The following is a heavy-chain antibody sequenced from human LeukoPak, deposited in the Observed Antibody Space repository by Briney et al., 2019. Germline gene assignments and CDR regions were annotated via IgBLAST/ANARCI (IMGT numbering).Heavy chain of an antibody. D-gene: IGHD3-9*01. CDR3: ARAGVAYYDILTGYQIISAKFDY. CDR1: GFTFNNNW. Sequence: HPGGSLRLSCVASGFTFNNNWMHWVRQAPGKGLVWVSRINNDGSTTTYADSVKGRFTISRDNAKNSLYLQMNRLRAEDTAVYYCARAGVAYYDILTGYQIISAKFDYWGQGTLVTVSS. CDR2: INNDGSTT. V-gene: IGHV3-74*01. J-gene: IGHJ4*02.